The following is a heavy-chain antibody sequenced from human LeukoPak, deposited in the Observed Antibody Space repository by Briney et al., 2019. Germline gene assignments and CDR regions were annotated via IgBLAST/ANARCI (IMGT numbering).Heavy chain of an antibody. J-gene: IGHJ4*02. V-gene: IGHV3-49*04. CDR2: IRSKAYGGTT. Sequence: TGGSLRLSCAASGFTFSNYAMSWVRQAPGKGLEWVGFIRSKAYGGTTEYAASVKGSFTISKDDSKSIAYLQMNSLKTEDTAVYYCARAPTYYYDSSVFGYWGQGTLVTVSS. D-gene: IGHD3-22*01. CDR3: ARAPTYYYDSSVFGY. CDR1: GFTFSNYA.